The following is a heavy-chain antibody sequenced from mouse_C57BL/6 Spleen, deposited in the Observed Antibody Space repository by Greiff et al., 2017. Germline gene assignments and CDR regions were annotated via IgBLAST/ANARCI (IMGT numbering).Heavy chain of an antibody. D-gene: IGHD2-4*01. CDR3: AREIDYDGTGFDY. CDR2: IYPSDSET. J-gene: IGHJ2*01. Sequence: QVQLQQPGAELVRPGSSVKLSCKASGYTFTSYWMDWVKQRPGQGLEWIGNIYPSDSETHYNQKFKDKATLTVDKSSSTAYMQLSSLTSEDSAVYYCAREIDYDGTGFDYWGQGTTLTVSS. V-gene: IGHV1-61*01. CDR1: GYTFTSYW.